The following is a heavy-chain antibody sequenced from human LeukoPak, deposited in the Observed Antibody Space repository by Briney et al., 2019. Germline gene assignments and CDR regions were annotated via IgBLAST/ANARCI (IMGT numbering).Heavy chain of an antibody. V-gene: IGHV1-24*01. CDR1: GYTLTELS. CDR3: ATDPLRYFPGMDV. D-gene: IGHD3-9*01. Sequence: ASVKVSCKVSGYTLTELSMHWVRQAPGKGLEWMGGFDPEDGETIYAQKFQGRVTITEDTSTDTAYMELSSLRSEDTAVYYCATDPLRYFPGMDVWGQGTTVTVSS. J-gene: IGHJ6*02. CDR2: FDPEDGET.